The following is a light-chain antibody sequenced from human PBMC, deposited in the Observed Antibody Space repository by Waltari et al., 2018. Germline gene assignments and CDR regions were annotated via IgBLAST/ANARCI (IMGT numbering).Light chain of an antibody. CDR3: QQYDISPLT. Sequence: EIVLTQSPGTLSLSPGERATLSCSASQTVRTTYLAWYQQKPDQAPTLLIYGASSRATGIPDRFSGSGSGTYFSLTISSLEPEDFAVYYCQQYDISPLTFGGGTKVEIK. J-gene: IGKJ4*01. CDR1: QTVRTTY. CDR2: GAS. V-gene: IGKV3-20*01.